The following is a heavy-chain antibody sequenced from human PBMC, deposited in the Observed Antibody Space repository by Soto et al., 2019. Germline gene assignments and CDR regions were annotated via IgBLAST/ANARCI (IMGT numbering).Heavy chain of an antibody. CDR2: INHSGST. CDR1: GGSFSGYY. CDR3: ERVAGTTGTSGLYYYCMDV. J-gene: IGHJ6*03. D-gene: IGHD1-1*01. V-gene: IGHV4-34*01. Sequence: PSETLSLTCAVNGGSFSGYYWSWIRQPPGKGLEWIGEINHSGSTNYNPSLKSRVTISVDTSKNQFSLKLSSVTAADTAVYYCERVAGTTGTSGLYYYCMDVSGKGTTVTVSS.